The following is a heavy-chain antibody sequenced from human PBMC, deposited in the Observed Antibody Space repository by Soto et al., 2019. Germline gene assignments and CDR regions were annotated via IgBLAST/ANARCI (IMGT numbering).Heavy chain of an antibody. V-gene: IGHV4-34*01. J-gene: IGHJ4*02. D-gene: IGHD5-18*01. CDR3: ASRGYSYGARVVSEDFDY. Sequence: PSETLSLTCAVYGGSFSGYYWSWIRQPPGKGLEWIGEINHSGSTNYNPSLKSRVTISVDTSKNQFSLKLSGLRSEDTAVYYCASRGYSYGARVVSEDFDYWGQGTLVTVSS. CDR2: INHSGST. CDR1: GGSFSGYY.